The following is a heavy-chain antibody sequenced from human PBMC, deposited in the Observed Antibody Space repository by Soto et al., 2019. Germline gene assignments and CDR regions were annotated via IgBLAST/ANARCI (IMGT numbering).Heavy chain of an antibody. CDR2: TNHSGST. V-gene: IGHV4-34*01. CDR1: GGSFSGYY. Sequence: SETLSLTCAVYGGSFSGYYWSWIRQPPGKGLEWIGETNHSGSTNYNPSLKSRVTISVDTSKNQFSLKLSSVTAADTAVYYCARVKCSGGSCYSGRAFDIWGQGTMVTVSS. J-gene: IGHJ3*02. D-gene: IGHD2-15*01. CDR3: ARVKCSGGSCYSGRAFDI.